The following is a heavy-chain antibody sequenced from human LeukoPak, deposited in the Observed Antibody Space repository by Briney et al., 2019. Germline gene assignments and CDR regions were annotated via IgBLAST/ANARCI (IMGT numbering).Heavy chain of an antibody. Sequence: SETLSLTCTVSGGSISSSSYHWGWVRQPPGKGLEWIGSIYYSGSTYYNPSLKSRITMSVDTSKNQFSLKLSSVTAADTAVYYCARLFAAWELPYYFDYWGQGTLVTVSS. CDR1: GGSISSSSYH. D-gene: IGHD1-26*01. J-gene: IGHJ4*02. CDR3: ARLFAAWELPYYFDY. CDR2: IYYSGST. V-gene: IGHV4-39*01.